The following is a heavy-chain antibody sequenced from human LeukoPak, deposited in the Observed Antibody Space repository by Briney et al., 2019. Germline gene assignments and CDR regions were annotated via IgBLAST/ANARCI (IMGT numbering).Heavy chain of an antibody. V-gene: IGHV4-4*07. CDR2: IYTSGST. CDR1: GGSISSYY. CDR3: AREVVVNYYYYYMDV. Sequence: SSETLSLTCTVSGGSISSYYWSWIRQPAGKGLEWIGRIYTSGSTNYNPSLKSRVTMSVDTSKNQFSLKLSSVTAADTAVYYCAREVVVNYYYYYMDVWGQGTTVTVSS. J-gene: IGHJ6*03. D-gene: IGHD2-15*01.